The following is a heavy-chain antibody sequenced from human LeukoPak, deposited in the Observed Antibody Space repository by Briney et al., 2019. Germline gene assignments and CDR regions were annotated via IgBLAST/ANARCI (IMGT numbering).Heavy chain of an antibody. Sequence: PGTSLRLSCAASGFSFSSYLMHWVRQAPGKGLEWVALIGFDVSRKYYGDSVKGRFTISRGNSKNTLYLQMNSLSDEDTAVYFCARERLENCHDDSCPDAFDIWGQGTMVTVSS. CDR2: IGFDVSRK. V-gene: IGHV3-33*01. CDR3: ARERLENCHDDSCPDAFDI. D-gene: IGHD2-15*01. J-gene: IGHJ3*02. CDR1: GFSFSSYL.